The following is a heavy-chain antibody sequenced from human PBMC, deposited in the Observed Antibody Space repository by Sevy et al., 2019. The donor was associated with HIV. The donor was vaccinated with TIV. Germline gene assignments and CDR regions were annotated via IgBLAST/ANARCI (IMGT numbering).Heavy chain of an antibody. CDR3: ARDDSGLLGGWIDY. Sequence: GGSLRLSCAASGFTFSSYAMHWVRQAPGKGLEWVAVISYDGSNKYYADSVKGRFTISRDNSKNTLYLQMNSLRAEDTAVHYCARDDSGLLGGWIDYWGQGTLVTVSS. CDR2: ISYDGSNK. V-gene: IGHV3-30-3*01. J-gene: IGHJ4*02. D-gene: IGHD6-19*01. CDR1: GFTFSSYA.